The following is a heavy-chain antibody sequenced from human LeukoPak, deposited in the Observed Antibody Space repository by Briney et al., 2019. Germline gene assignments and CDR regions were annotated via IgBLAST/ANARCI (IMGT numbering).Heavy chain of an antibody. CDR1: GGSFSGYY. CDR3: ARALMTLVRGVPRTTWFDP. CDR2: INESGTT. D-gene: IGHD3-10*01. Sequence: SETLSLTCAVFGGSFSGYYWTWVRQPPGKGLEWIGEINESGTTNYNPSLDNRVTISVDRSKNQFSLKVTSLTAADTAVFYCARALMTLVRGVPRTTWFDPWGPGTLVTVSS. J-gene: IGHJ5*02. V-gene: IGHV4-34*01.